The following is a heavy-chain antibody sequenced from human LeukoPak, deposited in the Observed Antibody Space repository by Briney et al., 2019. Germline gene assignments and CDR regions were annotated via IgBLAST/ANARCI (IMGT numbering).Heavy chain of an antibody. Sequence: GGSLRLSCAASGFTFSSYGMHWVRQAPGKGLEWVAVIWYDGSNKYYADSVKGRSTISRDNSKNTLYLQMNSLRAEDTAVYYCARASKYYDILTGYFTVWGQGTLVTVSS. CDR1: GFTFSSYG. CDR2: IWYDGSNK. V-gene: IGHV3-33*01. D-gene: IGHD3-9*01. CDR3: ARASKYYDILTGYFTV. J-gene: IGHJ4*02.